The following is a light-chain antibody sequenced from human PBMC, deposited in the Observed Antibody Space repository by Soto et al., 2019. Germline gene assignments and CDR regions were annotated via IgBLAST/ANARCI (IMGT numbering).Light chain of an antibody. V-gene: IGLV2-14*01. CDR2: DVN. CDR1: SSDVGGCKY. CDR3: DSYTSSSSYV. Sequence: QSVLTQPASVSGSPGQSITISCTGTSSDVGGCKYVSWYQQHPGKAPKPMIYDVNNRPSGVSDRFSGSKSGNTASLTISGLQSEDEADYYCDSYTSSSSYVFGTGTKVTVL. J-gene: IGLJ1*01.